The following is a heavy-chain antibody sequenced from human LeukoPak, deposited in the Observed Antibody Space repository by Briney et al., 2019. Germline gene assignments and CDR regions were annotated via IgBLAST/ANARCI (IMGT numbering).Heavy chain of an antibody. J-gene: IGHJ4*02. D-gene: IGHD1-26*01. Sequence: PLGSLRLSCAASGFTFSSYWMHWVRQAPGKGLVWVSRINILGSFTTYADSVQGRFTISRDTAKNTLFLQMNSLRAEDTAVYYCAREARVGGALQYWGQGTLVTVSS. CDR1: GFTFSSYW. V-gene: IGHV3-74*01. CDR3: AREARVGGALQY. CDR2: INILGSFT.